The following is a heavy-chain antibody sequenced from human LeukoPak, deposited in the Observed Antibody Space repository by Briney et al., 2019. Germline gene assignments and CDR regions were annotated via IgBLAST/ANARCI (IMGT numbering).Heavy chain of an antibody. CDR2: ISTSSIYI. CDR3: ARSRRDGDYLLNAFDI. V-gene: IGHV3-21*01. D-gene: IGHD4-17*01. Sequence: PGGSLRLSCAASEFSFSSYAMSWVRQAPGKGLEWVSSISTSSIYIYYADSVKGRFTSSRDNAKKSLHLQMNSLRAEDTAVYYCARSRRDGDYLLNAFDIWGQGTLVTVSS. CDR1: EFSFSSYA. J-gene: IGHJ3*02.